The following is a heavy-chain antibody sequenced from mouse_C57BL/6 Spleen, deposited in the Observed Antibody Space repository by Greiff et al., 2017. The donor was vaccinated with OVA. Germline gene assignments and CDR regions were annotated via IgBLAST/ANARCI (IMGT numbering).Heavy chain of an antibody. Sequence: VKLSCKASGYTFTSYWMDWVKQRPGQGLEWIGNIYPSDSETHYNQKFKDKATLTVDKSSSTAYMQLSSLTSEDSAVYYCAREGGSSPFRYFDVWGTGTTVTVSS. CDR1: GYTFTSYW. D-gene: IGHD1-1*01. CDR2: IYPSDSET. J-gene: IGHJ1*03. CDR3: AREGGSSPFRYFDV. V-gene: IGHV1-61*01.